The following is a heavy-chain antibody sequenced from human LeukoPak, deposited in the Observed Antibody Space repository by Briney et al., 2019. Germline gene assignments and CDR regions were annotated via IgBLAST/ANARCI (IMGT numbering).Heavy chain of an antibody. D-gene: IGHD3-16*01. J-gene: IGHJ4*02. V-gene: IGHV4-38-2*02. CDR3: ARDWRGSHPFDY. Sequence: SETLSLTCAVSGYSISSGYYWGWIRQPPGKGLEWIGSIYHSGSTYYNPSLKSRVTISVDTSKNQFSLKLSSVTAADTAVYYGARDWRGSHPFDYWGQGTLVTVSS. CDR2: IYHSGST. CDR1: GYSISSGYY.